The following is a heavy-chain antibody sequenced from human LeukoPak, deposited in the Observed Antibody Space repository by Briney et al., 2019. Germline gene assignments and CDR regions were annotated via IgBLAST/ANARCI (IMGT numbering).Heavy chain of an antibody. Sequence: ASVKVSCKASGYTFTSYDINRVQQATGQGLEWMGWMNPNSGNTGYAQKFQGRVTMTRNTSISTAYMELSSLRSEDTAVYYCARGQVYYYYMDVWGKGTTVTVSS. J-gene: IGHJ6*03. CDR2: MNPNSGNT. CDR1: GYTFTSYD. V-gene: IGHV1-8*01. CDR3: ARGQVYYYYMDV.